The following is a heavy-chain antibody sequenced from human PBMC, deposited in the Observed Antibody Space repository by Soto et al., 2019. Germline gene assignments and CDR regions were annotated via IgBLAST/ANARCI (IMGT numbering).Heavy chain of an antibody. CDR2: ISGRGGST. V-gene: IGHV3-23*01. Sequence: EVQLLESGGGLVQPGGSLRLSCAASGFTFPSSAMTWVRQAPGKGLEWVSAISGRGGSTYYADSVKGRFTISRDNSKNKMYLEMNSLRVEYTAVYYCAKDAAYDSSGHGSPLDYWGQGTLVTVSS. CDR1: GFTFPSSA. CDR3: AKDAAYDSSGHGSPLDY. J-gene: IGHJ4*02. D-gene: IGHD3-22*01.